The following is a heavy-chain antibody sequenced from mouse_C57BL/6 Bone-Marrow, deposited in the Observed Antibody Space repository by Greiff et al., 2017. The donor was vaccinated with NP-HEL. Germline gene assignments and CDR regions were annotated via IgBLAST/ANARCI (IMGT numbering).Heavy chain of an antibody. V-gene: IGHV1-19*01. CDR3: ARSGLLRPHYYAMDY. CDR2: INPYNGGT. CDR1: GYTFTDYY. Sequence: EVQLQQSGPVLVKPGASVKMSCKASGYTFTDYYMNWVKQSHGKSLEWIGVINPYNGGTSYNQKLQGKATLTVDKSSSTAYMELNRLTSEDSAVYYCARSGLLRPHYYAMDYWGQGTSVTVSS. J-gene: IGHJ4*01. D-gene: IGHD2-3*01.